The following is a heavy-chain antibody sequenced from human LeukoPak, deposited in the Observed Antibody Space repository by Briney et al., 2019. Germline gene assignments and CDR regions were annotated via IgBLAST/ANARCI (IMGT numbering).Heavy chain of an antibody. Sequence: GGSLRLSCAASGFTFSSYSMNWVRQAPGKGLEWVSYISSRSSATYYADSVKGRFTISRDNAKNSLYLQMNSLRAEDTAVYLCASGNYGGTGAWGQGTLVTVSS. J-gene: IGHJ5*02. CDR2: ISSRSSAT. D-gene: IGHD4-23*01. CDR1: GFTFSSYS. CDR3: ASGNYGGTGA. V-gene: IGHV3-48*01.